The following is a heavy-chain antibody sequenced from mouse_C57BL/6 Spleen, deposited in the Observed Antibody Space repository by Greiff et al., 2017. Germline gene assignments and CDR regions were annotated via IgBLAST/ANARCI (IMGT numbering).Heavy chain of an antibody. CDR1: GYTFTSYW. Sequence: QVQLQQPGAELVKPGASVKLSCKASGYTFTSYWMHWVKQRPGQGLEWIGMIHPNSGSTNYNEKFKSKATLTVDKSSSKAYMQLSSLTSEDSAVYYGARKVSYAMDYWGQGTSVTVSS. J-gene: IGHJ4*01. CDR2: IHPNSGST. V-gene: IGHV1-64*01. CDR3: ARKVSYAMDY.